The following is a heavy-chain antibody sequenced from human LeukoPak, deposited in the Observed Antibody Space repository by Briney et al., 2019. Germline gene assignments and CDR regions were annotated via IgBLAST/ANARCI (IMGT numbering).Heavy chain of an antibody. D-gene: IGHD1-26*01. CDR2: ISAGNGNT. CDR3: ARDSGSGSNDY. J-gene: IGHJ4*02. V-gene: IGHV1-3*01. Sequence: ASGKVSCKASGYTFTSYAIHWVRQAPGQRLEWMGWISAGNGNTKYSQNFQGRVTFISNTPATTAFMELSSLRSEDAAVYYCARDSGSGSNDYWGQGTLVTVSS. CDR1: GYTFTSYA.